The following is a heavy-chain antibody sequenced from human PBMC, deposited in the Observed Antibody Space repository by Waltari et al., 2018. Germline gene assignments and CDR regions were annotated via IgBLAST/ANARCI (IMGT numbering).Heavy chain of an antibody. V-gene: IGHV3-30*03. CDR1: GFTFRNYG. J-gene: IGHJ4*02. CDR2: ILSDGSNE. D-gene: IGHD6-19*01. CDR3: ARGSYSSGCDF. Sequence: QLVGSGGGVVQPGGSLRLSCAASGFTFRNYGMHWVRQSPGKWLELVAVILSDGSNEYYADSVKGRFTISRDNSKNTLYLQMNSLRVQDTAVYYCARGSYSSGCDFWGQGTQVTVSS.